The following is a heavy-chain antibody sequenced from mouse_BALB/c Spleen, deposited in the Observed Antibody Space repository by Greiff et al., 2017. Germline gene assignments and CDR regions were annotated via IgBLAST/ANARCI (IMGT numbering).Heavy chain of an antibody. CDR1: GYSFTGYF. CDR2: INPYNGDT. D-gene: IGHD1-2*01. Sequence: VQLQQSGPELVKPGASVKISCTASGYSFTGYFMNWVMQSHGKSLEWIGRINPYNGDTFYNQKFKGKATLTVDKSSSTAHMELRSLASEDSAVYYCARESLTTASAMDYWGQGTSVTVSS. CDR3: ARESLTTASAMDY. J-gene: IGHJ4*01. V-gene: IGHV1-20*02.